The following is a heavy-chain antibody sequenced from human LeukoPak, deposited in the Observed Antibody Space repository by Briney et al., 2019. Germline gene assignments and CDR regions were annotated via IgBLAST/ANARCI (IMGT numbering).Heavy chain of an antibody. CDR3: ARETYYYDSSGYNWFDP. V-gene: IGHV4-4*02. CDR1: GGSISSSNW. CDR2: IYHSGST. D-gene: IGHD3-22*01. J-gene: IGHJ5*02. Sequence: SGTLSLTCAVSGGSISSSNWWSWVRQPPGKGLEWIGEIYHSGSTNYNPSLKSRVTISVDKSKNQFSLKLSSVTAADTAVYYCARETYYYDSSGYNWFDPWGQGTLVTVSS.